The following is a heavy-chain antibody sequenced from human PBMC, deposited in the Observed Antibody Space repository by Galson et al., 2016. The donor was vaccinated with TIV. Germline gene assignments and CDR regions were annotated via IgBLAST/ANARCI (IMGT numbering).Heavy chain of an antibody. J-gene: IGHJ5*02. CDR1: GFDFSGYY. CDR2: IGSSGSPI. CDR3: ARERILLSAAVPRTNWFGP. D-gene: IGHD2-2*01. V-gene: IGHV3-11*01. Sequence: SLRLSCAASGFDFSGYYMSWVRQAPGKGLEWISYIGSSGSPIVYADSVKGRFTISRDNAKNSVYLQMNSLRVEDTAVYYCARERILLSAAVPRTNWFGPWGQGTLVTISS.